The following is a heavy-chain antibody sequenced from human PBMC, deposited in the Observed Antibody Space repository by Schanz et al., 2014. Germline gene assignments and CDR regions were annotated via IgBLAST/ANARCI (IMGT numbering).Heavy chain of an antibody. CDR2: MYYSGVT. V-gene: IGHV4-30-4*07. D-gene: IGHD3-10*01. CDR1: GGSITSDGYS. J-gene: IGHJ3*02. CDR3: ARGRYWDTEDAFDI. Sequence: QVQLQESGPGLVKPSQTLSLSCSVSGGSITSDGYSWSWIRQPPGKGLEWIGYMYYSGVTYYNPSLKSRLNITRDPSKNQLPLPLNSVTAADTAVYYCARGRYWDTEDAFDIWGQGTLLIVSS.